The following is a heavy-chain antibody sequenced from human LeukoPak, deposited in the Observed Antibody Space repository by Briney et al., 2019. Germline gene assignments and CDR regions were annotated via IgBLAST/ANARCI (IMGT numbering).Heavy chain of an antibody. V-gene: IGHV4-39*07. CDR1: GGAISSGSYY. CDR3: ARDSGRYFDWLHYYMDV. Sequence: PSETLSLTCTVSGGAISSGSYYWDWIRQPPGKGLEWIGSFYYSGRTYYNPSLKSRVTISVDTSKNQFSLRLSSVTAADTAVYYCARDSGRYFDWLHYYMDVWGKGTTVTVSS. D-gene: IGHD3-9*01. CDR2: FYYSGRT. J-gene: IGHJ6*03.